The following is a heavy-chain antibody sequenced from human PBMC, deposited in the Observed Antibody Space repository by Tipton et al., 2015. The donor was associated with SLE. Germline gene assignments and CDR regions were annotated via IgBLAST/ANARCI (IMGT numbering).Heavy chain of an antibody. Sequence: TLSLTCTVSGGSISNGDFYWGWIRQPPGKGLEWIGTFRYGGDTYYNPSLKSRVTISVDTSKNQFSLKLISVTAADTAVYYCARDKSSHSKYILDYWGQGTLVTVSS. CDR2: FRYGGDT. J-gene: IGHJ4*02. V-gene: IGHV4-39*07. CDR3: ARDKSSHSKYILDY. CDR1: GGSISNGDFY. D-gene: IGHD3-3*02.